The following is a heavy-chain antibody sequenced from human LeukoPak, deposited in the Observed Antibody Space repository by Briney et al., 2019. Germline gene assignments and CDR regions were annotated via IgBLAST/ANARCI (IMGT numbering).Heavy chain of an antibody. V-gene: IGHV3-30*02. CDR1: GFTFSNYG. J-gene: IGHJ4*02. CDR3: ARAVGSTSCYVF. CDR2: IRHGGSIK. Sequence: GGSLRLSCAASGFTFSNYGMYWVRQAPGKGLEWVAFIRHGGSIKYYADSVKGRFTISRDNAKNSLYLQMNSLRAEDTAVYYCARAVGSTSCYVFWGQGTLVTVSS. D-gene: IGHD2-2*01.